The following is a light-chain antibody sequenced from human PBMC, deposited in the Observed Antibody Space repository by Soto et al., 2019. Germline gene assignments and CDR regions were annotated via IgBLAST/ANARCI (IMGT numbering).Light chain of an antibody. CDR2: AAS. CDR3: QQSYSTPRT. Sequence: DIQMTQSPSSLSASVGDRVTITCRASQSISSYLNWYQQKPGKAPKLLIYAASSLQSGVPSRFRGSGSGTDFTLTISSLQPEEFATYSCQQSYSTPRTFGGGTKVEIK. V-gene: IGKV1-39*01. CDR1: QSISSY. J-gene: IGKJ4*01.